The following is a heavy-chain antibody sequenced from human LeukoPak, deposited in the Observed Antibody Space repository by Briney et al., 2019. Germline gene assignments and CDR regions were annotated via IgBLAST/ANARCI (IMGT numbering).Heavy chain of an antibody. D-gene: IGHD4-17*01. CDR1: GGSISSYY. CDR2: IYYSGST. Sequence: SETLSLTCTVSGGSISSYYWSWIRQPPGKGLEWLGYIYYSGSTNYNPSLKSRVTISVDTSKNQFSLKLSSVTAADTAVYYCARYGDYAPRGFDPWGQGTLVTVSS. J-gene: IGHJ5*02. V-gene: IGHV4-59*08. CDR3: ARYGDYAPRGFDP.